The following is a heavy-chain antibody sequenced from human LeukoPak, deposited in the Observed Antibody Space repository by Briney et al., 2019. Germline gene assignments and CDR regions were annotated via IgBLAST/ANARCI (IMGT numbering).Heavy chain of an antibody. D-gene: IGHD1-26*01. Sequence: SETLSLTCSVSGGSISSSSYYWGWIRQPPGKGLEWIGSMYSSGTTYYNPSLKSRVTISVDSSKNQFSLKLTSVTAADTAAYYCARGGSYTMVKNYWGQGTLVTVSS. J-gene: IGHJ4*02. V-gene: IGHV4-39*07. CDR3: ARGGSYTMVKNY. CDR1: GGSISSSSYY. CDR2: MYSSGTT.